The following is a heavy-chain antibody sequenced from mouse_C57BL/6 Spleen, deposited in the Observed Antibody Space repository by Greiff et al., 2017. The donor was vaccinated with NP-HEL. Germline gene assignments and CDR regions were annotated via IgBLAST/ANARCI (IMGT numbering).Heavy chain of an antibody. J-gene: IGHJ2*01. Sequence: QVQLQQPGAELVKPGASVKLSCKASGYTFTSYWMHWVKQRPGQGLEWIGMIHPKSGSTNYNEKFKSKATLTVDKSSSTAYMQLSSLTSEDSAVYYCARGNDGYSVDYWGQGTTLTVSS. V-gene: IGHV1-64*01. D-gene: IGHD2-3*01. CDR3: ARGNDGYSVDY. CDR1: GYTFTSYW. CDR2: IHPKSGST.